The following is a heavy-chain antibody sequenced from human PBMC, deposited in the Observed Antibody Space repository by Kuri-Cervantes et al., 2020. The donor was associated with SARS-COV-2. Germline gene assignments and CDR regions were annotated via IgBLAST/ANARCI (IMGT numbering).Heavy chain of an antibody. Sequence: ASVKVSCKASGYTFTSYAMHWVRQAPGQRLEWMGWINAGNGNTKYSQKFQGRVTITRDTSASTAYMELSSLRSEDTAVYYCARGRPADYDSSGYTFDYWGQGTLVTVSS. CDR2: INAGNGNT. D-gene: IGHD3-22*01. V-gene: IGHV1-3*01. J-gene: IGHJ4*02. CDR3: ARGRPADYDSSGYTFDY. CDR1: GYTFTSYA.